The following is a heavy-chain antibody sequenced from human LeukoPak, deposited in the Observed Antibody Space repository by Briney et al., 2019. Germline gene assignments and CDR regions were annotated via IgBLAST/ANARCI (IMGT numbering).Heavy chain of an antibody. CDR2: IYYSGSN. CDR1: GGSISSYY. Sequence: PSETLSLTCTVSGGSISSYYWSWIRQPPGKGLEWIGYIYYSGSNNYNPSLKSRVTISVDTSKNQVSLRLTSVSAADTAVYYCARGAWYSSSWYEYFQHWGQGTLVTVSS. V-gene: IGHV4-59*01. J-gene: IGHJ1*01. CDR3: ARGAWYSSSWYEYFQH. D-gene: IGHD6-13*01.